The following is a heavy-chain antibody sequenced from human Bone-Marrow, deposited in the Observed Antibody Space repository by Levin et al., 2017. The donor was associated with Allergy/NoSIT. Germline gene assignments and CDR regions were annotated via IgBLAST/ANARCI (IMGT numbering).Heavy chain of an antibody. Sequence: ASVKVSCKASGYTFVSYGISWVRQAPGQGLEWMGWISANNHLTDSAPKFQDRVTLTTATSTSTAYMELRSLRSDESAMYYCAGVGWGVQILGGMDVWGQGTTVAVS. CDR2: ISANNHLT. J-gene: IGHJ6*02. CDR3: AGVGWGVQILGGMDV. D-gene: IGHD3-10*01. V-gene: IGHV1-18*01. CDR1: GYTFVSYG.